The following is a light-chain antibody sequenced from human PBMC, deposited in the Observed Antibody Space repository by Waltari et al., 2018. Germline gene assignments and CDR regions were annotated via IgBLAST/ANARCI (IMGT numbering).Light chain of an antibody. CDR2: DVS. CDR3: QQRRNWPLT. V-gene: IGKV3-11*01. J-gene: IGKJ4*01. CDR1: QSVDWY. Sequence: EIVLTQSPATLSLSVGEKATLSCRASQSVDWYLAWYQQKPGQAPRLLIYDVSNRATGIPARFSGSGSDTDVTLTISSLEPEDFAVYFCQQRRNWPLTFGGGTKVEIK.